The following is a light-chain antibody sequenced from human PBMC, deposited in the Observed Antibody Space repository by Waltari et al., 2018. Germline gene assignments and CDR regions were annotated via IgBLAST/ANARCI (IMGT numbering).Light chain of an antibody. CDR2: GAS. Sequence: EIVLTQSPATLSVSPGERATLSCRASQSISSNLVWYQQKPGQAPMLLIYGASTRATGIPARFSGSGSGTEFTLTISSLQSEDSAVYYCHQYNYLGTFGQGTKVEIK. CDR1: QSISSN. V-gene: IGKV3-15*01. CDR3: HQYNYLGT. J-gene: IGKJ1*01.